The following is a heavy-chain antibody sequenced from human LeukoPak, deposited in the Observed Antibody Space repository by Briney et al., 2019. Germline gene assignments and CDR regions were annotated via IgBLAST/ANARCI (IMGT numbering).Heavy chain of an antibody. J-gene: IGHJ5*02. CDR1: GFSLSPTGVG. Sequence: SGPTVVNPTQTLTLTCTFSGFSLSPTGVGVTWVRQPPGKALEWLALIYWNDEKRYSPSLKTRLTITKDTSKNQVVLTMTNMDPVDTGTYYCAHDRPGIGFDPWGHGTLVTVSS. D-gene: IGHD3-22*01. CDR2: IYWNDEK. V-gene: IGHV2-5*01. CDR3: AHDRPGIGFDP.